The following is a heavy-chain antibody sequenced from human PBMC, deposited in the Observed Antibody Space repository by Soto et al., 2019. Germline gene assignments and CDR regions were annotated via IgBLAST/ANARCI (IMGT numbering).Heavy chain of an antibody. Sequence: GESLKVSCAASGFTFGSYAMSCVRQATGKGLEWVSAISGSGGSTYYADSVKGRFTISRDNSKNTLYLQMNSLRAEDTAVYYCAKVGNIAVAGTYYFDYWGQGTLVTVSS. V-gene: IGHV3-23*01. D-gene: IGHD6-19*01. CDR1: GFTFGSYA. CDR2: ISGSGGST. CDR3: AKVGNIAVAGTYYFDY. J-gene: IGHJ4*02.